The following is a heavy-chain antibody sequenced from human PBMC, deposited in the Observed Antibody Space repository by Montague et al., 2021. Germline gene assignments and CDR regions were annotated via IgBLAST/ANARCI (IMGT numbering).Heavy chain of an antibody. CDR2: IGDDGVET. J-gene: IGHJ6*03. V-gene: IGHV3-7*01. CDR1: GFTFSSYW. Sequence: SLRLSCAASGFTFSSYWISWVRQAPGKGLEWVANIGDDGVETYYVDSVKGRFTVSRDNAKSSLYLQMNSLRAEDTAVYYCGVSPRRGGMDVWGKGTTVTVSS. CDR3: GVSPRRGGMDV.